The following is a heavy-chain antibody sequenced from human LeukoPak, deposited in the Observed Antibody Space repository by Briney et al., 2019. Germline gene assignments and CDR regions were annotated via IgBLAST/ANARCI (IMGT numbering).Heavy chain of an antibody. V-gene: IGHV3-23*01. CDR3: AKDLNDIVVVETDY. D-gene: IGHD2-2*01. CDR1: GFTFSSYA. J-gene: IGHJ4*02. CDR2: ISGSGGST. Sequence: PGGSLRLSCAASGFTFSSYAISWVRQAPGKGLEWFSAISGSGGSTYYADSVKGRFTISRDNSKNTLYLQMNGLRAEDTAVYYCAKDLNDIVVVETDYWGQGTLVTVSS.